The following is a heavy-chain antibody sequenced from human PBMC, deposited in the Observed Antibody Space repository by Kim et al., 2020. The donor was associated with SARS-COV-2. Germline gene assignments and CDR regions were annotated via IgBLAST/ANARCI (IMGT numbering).Heavy chain of an antibody. CDR2: IYTSGST. D-gene: IGHD2-15*01. CDR3: AREGGGYCSGGSCSVWGYYYYGMDV. CDR1: GGSISSGSYY. Sequence: SETLSLTCTVSGGSISSGSYYWSWIRQPAGKGLEWIGRIYTSGSTNYNPSLKSRVTISVDTSKNQFSLKLSSVTAADTAVYYCAREGGGYCSGGSCSVWGYYYYGMDVWGQGTTVTVSS. V-gene: IGHV4-61*02. J-gene: IGHJ6*02.